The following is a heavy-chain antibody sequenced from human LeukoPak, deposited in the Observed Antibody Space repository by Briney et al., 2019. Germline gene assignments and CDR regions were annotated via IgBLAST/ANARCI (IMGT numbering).Heavy chain of an antibody. V-gene: IGHV3-21*01. CDR3: ARDGLPYVLRFLEWTY. CDR1: GFTFSSYS. J-gene: IGHJ4*02. CDR2: ISSSSSYI. Sequence: GGSLRLSCAASGFTFSSYSMNWVRQAPGKGLEWVSSISSSSSYIYYADSVKGRFTISRDNAKNSLYLQMNSLRAEDTAVYYCARDGLPYVLRFLEWTYWGQGTLVTVS. D-gene: IGHD3-3*01.